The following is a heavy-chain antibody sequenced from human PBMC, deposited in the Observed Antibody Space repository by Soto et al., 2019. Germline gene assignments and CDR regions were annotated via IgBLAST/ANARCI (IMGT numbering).Heavy chain of an antibody. V-gene: IGHV3-30-3*01. Sequence: PGGSLRLSCAASGFTFSSYAMHWVRQAPGKGLEWVAVISYDGSNKYYADSVKGRFTISRDNSKNTLYLQMNSLRAEDTAVYYCARSQDYGGNLWYYYYGMDVWGQGTTVTVSS. CDR2: ISYDGSNK. CDR3: ARSQDYGGNLWYYYYGMDV. D-gene: IGHD4-17*01. J-gene: IGHJ6*02. CDR1: GFTFSSYA.